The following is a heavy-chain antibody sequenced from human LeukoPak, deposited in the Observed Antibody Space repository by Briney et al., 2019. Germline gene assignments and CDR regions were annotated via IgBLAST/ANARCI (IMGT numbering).Heavy chain of an antibody. V-gene: IGHV4-30-2*02. Sequence: SQTLSLTRTVSGGSISSGGYYWSWIRQPPGKGLEWIGYIYHSGSTNYNPSLMSRVTISVDTSENQFSLKMSSVTAADTAMYYCARSELLWFGKVNSGFDFWGQGTLVTVSS. CDR2: IYHSGST. CDR3: ARSELLWFGKVNSGFDF. CDR1: GGSISSGGYY. J-gene: IGHJ4*02. D-gene: IGHD3-10*01.